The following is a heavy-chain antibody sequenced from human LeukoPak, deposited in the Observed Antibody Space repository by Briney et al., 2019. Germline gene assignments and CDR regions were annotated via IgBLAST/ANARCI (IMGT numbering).Heavy chain of an antibody. Sequence: SGTLSLTCTVSGGSIRSYYWSWIRQPPGKGLEWIGYIYYSGSTNYNPSLKSRVSISVDTSKNQFSLKLSSVTAADTAVYYCARDLYSGYDWVGFNIWGQGTVVTVSS. J-gene: IGHJ3*02. D-gene: IGHD5-12*01. V-gene: IGHV4-59*01. CDR1: GGSIRSYY. CDR2: IYYSGST. CDR3: ARDLYSGYDWVGFNI.